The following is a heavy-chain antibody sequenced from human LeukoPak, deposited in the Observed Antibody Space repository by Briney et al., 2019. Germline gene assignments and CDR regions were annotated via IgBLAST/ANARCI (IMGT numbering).Heavy chain of an antibody. D-gene: IGHD3-3*01. CDR3: AKDEKYYDFWSGTGGVQDNDY. CDR2: ISSSGSTI. J-gene: IGHJ4*02. CDR1: GFTFSDYY. Sequence: KTGGSLRLSCAASGFTFSDYYMSWIRQAPGKGLEWVSYISSSGSTIYYADSVKGRFTISRDNAKNSLYLQMNSLRAEDTAVYYCAKDEKYYDFWSGTGGVQDNDYWGQGTLVTVSS. V-gene: IGHV3-11*04.